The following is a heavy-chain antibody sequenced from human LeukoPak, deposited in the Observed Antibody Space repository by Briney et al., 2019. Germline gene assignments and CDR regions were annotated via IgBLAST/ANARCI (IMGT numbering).Heavy chain of an antibody. CDR1: GFTFNNYA. J-gene: IGHJ4*02. V-gene: IGHV3-23*01. CDR3: ARARGYCAADCSRYAFDY. Sequence: PGGSLRLSCAASGFTFNNYAMYWVRQAPGKGLEWVSGIFGSGGSAHYADSVKGRFTISRDNSKNTLYLQMNSLRAGDTAVYSCARARGYCAADCSRYAFDYWGQGTLVTVSS. D-gene: IGHD2-21*02. CDR2: IFGSGGSA.